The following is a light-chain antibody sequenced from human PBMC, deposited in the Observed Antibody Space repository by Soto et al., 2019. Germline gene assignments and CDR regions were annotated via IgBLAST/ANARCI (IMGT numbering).Light chain of an antibody. Sequence: EIVLTQSPATLSLSPGERATLSCRASQSVSTYLAWYQQKPGQAPRLLIYDASNRATGIPARFSGSGSGTDFPLTISSLEPEDFAVYYCQQRSNWPPYTFGHGTKLEIK. CDR1: QSVSTY. CDR2: DAS. J-gene: IGKJ2*01. V-gene: IGKV3-11*01. CDR3: QQRSNWPPYT.